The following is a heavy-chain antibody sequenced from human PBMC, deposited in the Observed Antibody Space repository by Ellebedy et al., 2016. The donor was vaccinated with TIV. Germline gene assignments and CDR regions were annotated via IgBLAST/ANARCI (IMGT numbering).Heavy chain of an antibody. CDR3: ARSLDYYGPRYHLDS. CDR1: GFTLSGHW. Sequence: GESLKISCAASGFTLSGHWMHWVRQAPGRGLVWVSRINSGGNSIDYADSVKGRFTISRDNAKNTLYLQMDSLRAEDTAVYYCARSLDYYGPRYHLDSWGQGTLVTVSS. J-gene: IGHJ4*02. D-gene: IGHD3-10*01. CDR2: INSGGNSI. V-gene: IGHV3-74*01.